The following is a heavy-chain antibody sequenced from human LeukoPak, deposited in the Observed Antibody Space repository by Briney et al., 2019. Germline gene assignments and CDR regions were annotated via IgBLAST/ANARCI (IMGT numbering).Heavy chain of an antibody. Sequence: KPSETLSLTCTVSGGSISSSSYYWGWIRQPPGKGLEWIGYIYYSGSTNYNPSLKSRVTISVDTSKNQFSLKLSSVTAADTAVYYCARADSSSSFHDAFDIWGQGTMVTVSS. CDR3: ARADSSSSFHDAFDI. J-gene: IGHJ3*02. CDR1: GGSISSSSYY. D-gene: IGHD6-13*01. CDR2: IYYSGST. V-gene: IGHV4-61*05.